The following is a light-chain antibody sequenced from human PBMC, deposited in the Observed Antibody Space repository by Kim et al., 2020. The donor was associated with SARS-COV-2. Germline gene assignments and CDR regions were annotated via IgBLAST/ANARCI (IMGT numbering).Light chain of an antibody. CDR2: AAS. V-gene: IGKV1-39*01. CDR1: QSTSSY. CDR3: QQSYSTPYT. Sequence: SASVGDRVTITCRASQSTSSYLNWYQQKPGKAPHLLIYAASSLQSGVPSRFSGSGSGTDVTLTISNLQPEDFATYYCQQSYSTPYTFGQGTKLEI. J-gene: IGKJ2*01.